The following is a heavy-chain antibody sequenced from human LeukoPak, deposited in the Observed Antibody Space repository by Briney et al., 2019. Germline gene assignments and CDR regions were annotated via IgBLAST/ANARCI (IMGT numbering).Heavy chain of an antibody. CDR1: GGSISSGGYS. D-gene: IGHD6-13*01. Sequence: SETLSLTCTVSGGSISSGGYSWSWIRQHPGKGLEWIGYIYYSGSTYYNPSLKSRVTISVDTSKNQFSLKLSSVTAADTAVYYCAREARYSSSWVGYMDVWGKGTTVTVSS. V-gene: IGHV4-31*03. CDR2: IYYSGST. J-gene: IGHJ6*03. CDR3: AREARYSSSWVGYMDV.